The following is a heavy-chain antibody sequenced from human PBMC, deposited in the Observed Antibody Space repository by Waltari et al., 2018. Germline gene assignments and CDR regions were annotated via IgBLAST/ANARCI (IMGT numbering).Heavy chain of an antibody. CDR1: GPPFNVYY. J-gene: IGHJ6*02. CDR2: INHSGNT. D-gene: IGHD2-15*01. V-gene: IGHV4-34*01. CDR3: ARLEDCTGGNCYSGNHYAVDV. Sequence: VQLQQWGAGLLKPSETLSLTCAVAGPPFNVYYWSWIHQSPGKGLEWIGEINHSGNTNYNPTLRSRVAISVDTPKKQFSLKVTSVSAADTAVYYCARLEDCTGGNCYSGNHYAVDVWGPGTRVTVSS.